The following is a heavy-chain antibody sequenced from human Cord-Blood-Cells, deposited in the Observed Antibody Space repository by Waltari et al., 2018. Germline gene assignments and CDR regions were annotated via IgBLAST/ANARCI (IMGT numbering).Heavy chain of an antibody. V-gene: IGHV1-2*06. J-gene: IGHJ3*02. CDR2: INLNSGGT. Sequence: QVQLVQSGAEVKKPGSSVKVSCKASGYTFTGYYMHWVRQAPGQGLEWSGRINLNSGGTNYSQKFHGRVTRTSDTSISTAYIELSRLGSDDTAVYYCARDRYDFWSGYDAFDIWGQGTMVTVSS. CDR3: ARDRYDFWSGYDAFDI. D-gene: IGHD3-3*01. CDR1: GYTFTGYY.